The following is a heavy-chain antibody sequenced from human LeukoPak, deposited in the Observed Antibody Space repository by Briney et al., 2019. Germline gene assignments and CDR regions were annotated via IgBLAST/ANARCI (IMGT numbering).Heavy chain of an antibody. Sequence: GGSLRPSCAASGFTFDDYGMHWVRQAPGKGLEWVSGISWNSGSIGYADSVKGRFTISRDNAKNSLYLQMNSLRTDDTALYYCAKDLRSDYYFDYWGQGTLVTVSS. CDR3: AKDLRSDYYFDY. J-gene: IGHJ4*02. D-gene: IGHD3-10*01. CDR1: GFTFDDYG. V-gene: IGHV3-9*01. CDR2: ISWNSGSI.